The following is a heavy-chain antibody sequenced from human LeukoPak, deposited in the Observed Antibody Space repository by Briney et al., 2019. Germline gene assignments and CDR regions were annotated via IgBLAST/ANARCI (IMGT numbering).Heavy chain of an antibody. D-gene: IGHD3-10*01. Sequence: GGSLRLSCAASGFTFSSYAMHWVRQAPGKGLEWVAVISYDGSNKHYADSVKGRFTISRDNSKNTLYLQMNSLRAEDTAVYYCARDCLRGALYYYYYMDVWGKGTTVTVSS. CDR3: ARDCLRGALYYYYYMDV. CDR2: ISYDGSNK. J-gene: IGHJ6*03. CDR1: GFTFSSYA. V-gene: IGHV3-30-3*01.